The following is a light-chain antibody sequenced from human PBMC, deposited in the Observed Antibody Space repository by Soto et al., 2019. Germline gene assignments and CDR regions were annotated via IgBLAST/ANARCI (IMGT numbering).Light chain of an antibody. J-gene: IGKJ5*01. CDR1: QAIGGR. V-gene: IGKV1-12*01. CDR2: AAS. CDR3: QQTNSFPLT. Sequence: DIQMTQSPSSVSASVGGRVTISCRASQAIGGRLTWYQQKPGKAPKVLIYAASSLQTGFPSRFSGSGSGTDFTLTISSLQPEDFATYYCQQTNSFPLTFGQGTRLEIQ.